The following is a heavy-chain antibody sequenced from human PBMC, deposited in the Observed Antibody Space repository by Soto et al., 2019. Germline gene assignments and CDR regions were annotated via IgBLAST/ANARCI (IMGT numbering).Heavy chain of an antibody. CDR1: GFTFSSYA. Sequence: GGSLRLSCAASGFTFSSYAMHWVRQAPGKGLEWVAVISYDGSNKYYADSVKGRFTISRDISRNTLYLQMNSLRTEDTAVYYCARDPLLYDGYNGGNAFDVWGQGTMVTVSS. D-gene: IGHD2-8*01. V-gene: IGHV3-30*01. CDR2: ISYDGSNK. J-gene: IGHJ3*01. CDR3: ARDPLLYDGYNGGNAFDV.